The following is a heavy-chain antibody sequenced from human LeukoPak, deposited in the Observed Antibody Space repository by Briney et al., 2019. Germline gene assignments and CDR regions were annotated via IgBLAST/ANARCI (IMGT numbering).Heavy chain of an antibody. V-gene: IGHV3-48*01. CDR1: GFTFSSYS. J-gene: IGHJ4*02. CDR3: ARDQGGEQSY. D-gene: IGHD3-16*01. Sequence: GGSLRLSCAASGFTFSSYSMNWVRQAPGKGLEWVSYISSFSGTIYYADSVKGRFTISRDNAKNSLYLQMNSLRAEDTAVYYCARDQGGEQSYWGQGTLVTVSS. CDR2: ISSFSGTI.